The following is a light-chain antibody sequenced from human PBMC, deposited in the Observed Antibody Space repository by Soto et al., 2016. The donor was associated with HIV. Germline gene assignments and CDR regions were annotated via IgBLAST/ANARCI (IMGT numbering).Light chain of an antibody. J-gene: IGKJ2*01. CDR1: QSLLHSNGYNY. Sequence: DIVMTQSPLSLTVTPGEAASISCRSSQSLLHSNGYNYLDWFLQKPGQSPQLLIYLGSTRASGVPDRFSGSGSGTDFTLKINRVEAEDVGVYYCMQALHTSRTFGQGTKVDIK. CDR2: LGS. V-gene: IGKV2-28*01. CDR3: MQALHTSRT.